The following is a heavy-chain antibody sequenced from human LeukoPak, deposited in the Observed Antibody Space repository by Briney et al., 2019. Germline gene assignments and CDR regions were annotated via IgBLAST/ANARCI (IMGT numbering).Heavy chain of an antibody. J-gene: IGHJ5*02. D-gene: IGHD5-18*01. V-gene: IGHV3-21*01. Sequence: GGSLRLSCAASGFTFSSYSMNWVRQAPGKGLEWVSSISSSSSYIYYADPVKGRFTISRDNAKNSLYLQMNSLRAEDTAVYYCAGGYTAMANWFDPWGQGTLVTVSS. CDR3: AGGYTAMANWFDP. CDR1: GFTFSSYS. CDR2: ISSSSSYI.